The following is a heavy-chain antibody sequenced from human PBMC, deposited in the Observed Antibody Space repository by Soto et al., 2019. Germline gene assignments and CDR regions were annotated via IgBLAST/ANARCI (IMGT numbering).Heavy chain of an antibody. CDR1: GGTFSSYA. D-gene: IGHD3-3*01. Sequence: ASVKVSCKASGGTFSSYAISWVRQAPGQGLEWMGGIIPIFGTANYAQKFQGRVTITADESTSTAYMELSSLRSEDTAVYYCATTERFLEWSLYFDYWGQGTLVTVSS. V-gene: IGHV1-69*13. J-gene: IGHJ4*02. CDR3: ATTERFLEWSLYFDY. CDR2: IIPIFGTA.